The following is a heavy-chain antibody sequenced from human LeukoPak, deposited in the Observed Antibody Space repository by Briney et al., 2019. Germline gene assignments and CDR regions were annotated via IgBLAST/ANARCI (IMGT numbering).Heavy chain of an antibody. CDR2: IYYSGST. CDR1: GGSISSYY. Sequence: SQTLSLTCTVSGGSISSYYWSWIRQPPGKGLEWIGYIYYSGSTNYNPSLKSRVTISVDTSKNQFSLKLSSVTAADTAVYYCASGGWIGGYDLADDAFDIWGRGTMVTVSS. J-gene: IGHJ3*02. V-gene: IGHV4-59*08. CDR3: ASGGWIGGYDLADDAFDI. D-gene: IGHD5-12*01.